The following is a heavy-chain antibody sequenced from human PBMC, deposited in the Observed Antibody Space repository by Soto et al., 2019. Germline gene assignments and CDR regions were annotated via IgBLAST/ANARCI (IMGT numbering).Heavy chain of an antibody. J-gene: IGHJ1*01. CDR1: GGSISSSNW. CDR2: IYHSGST. Sequence: PSETLSLTCAVSGGSISSSNWWSWVRQPPGKGLEWIGEIYHSGSTNYNPSLKSRVTISVDKSKNQFSLKLSSVTAADTAVYYCARDRGGIVGATSKYFQHWGQGTLVTVSS. V-gene: IGHV4-4*02. CDR3: ARDRGGIVGATSKYFQH. D-gene: IGHD1-26*01.